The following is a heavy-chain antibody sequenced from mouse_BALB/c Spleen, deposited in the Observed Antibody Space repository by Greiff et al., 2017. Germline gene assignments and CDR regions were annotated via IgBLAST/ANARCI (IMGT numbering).Heavy chain of an antibody. Sequence: VQLQQSGPGLVAPSQSLSITCTVSGFSLTGYGVNWVRQPPGKGLEWLGVIWRGGSTDYNAAFMSRLSITKDNSKSQVFFKMNSLQADDTAIYYCAKRVTTVRGAMDYWGQGTSVTVSS. CDR3: AKRVTTVRGAMDY. V-gene: IGHV2-5*01. CDR2: IWRGGST. J-gene: IGHJ4*01. D-gene: IGHD1-1*01. CDR1: GFSLTGYG.